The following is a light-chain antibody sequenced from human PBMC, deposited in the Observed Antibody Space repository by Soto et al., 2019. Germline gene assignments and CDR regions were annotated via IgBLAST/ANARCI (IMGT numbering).Light chain of an antibody. CDR1: SDSVSTSYY. CDR2: STN. J-gene: IGLJ3*02. CDR3: VLYMGSGFWV. Sequence: QAVVTHEPSFSVSPGGTVTLTCGLTSDSVSTSYYASWYQQTPGQTPRMLIYSTNTRSSGVPDRFSGSILGNKAALTITGAQADDECDYYCVLYMGSGFWVFGGGTKLTVL. V-gene: IGLV8-61*01.